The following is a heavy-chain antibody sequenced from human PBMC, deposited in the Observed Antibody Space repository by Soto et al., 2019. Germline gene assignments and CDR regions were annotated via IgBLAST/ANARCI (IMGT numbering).Heavy chain of an antibody. CDR1: GFTFTSYS. CDR2: ISSSSSTI. CDR3: ARDDSSGYNFFDY. Sequence: GGSLRLSCAASGFTFTSYSMNWVRQTPGKGLEWVSYISSSSSTIYYADSVKGRFTISRDNAKNSLYLQMNSLRDEDTAVYYCARDDSSGYNFFDYWGQGTQVTVSS. D-gene: IGHD3-22*01. J-gene: IGHJ4*02. V-gene: IGHV3-48*02.